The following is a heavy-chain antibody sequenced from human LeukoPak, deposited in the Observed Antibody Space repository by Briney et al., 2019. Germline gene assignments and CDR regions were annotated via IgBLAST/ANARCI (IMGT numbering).Heavy chain of an antibody. CDR3: AKEIVVPAAIPGVYYYYYYMDV. D-gene: IGHD2-2*02. CDR2: ISGSGGST. J-gene: IGHJ6*03. Sequence: GGSLRLSCEASGFTFSSYWMSWVRQAPGKGLEWVSAISGSGGSTYYADSVKGRFTISRDNSKNTLHLQMNSLRAEDTAVYYCAKEIVVPAAIPGVYYYYYYMDVWGKGTTVTVSS. V-gene: IGHV3-23*01. CDR1: GFTFSSYW.